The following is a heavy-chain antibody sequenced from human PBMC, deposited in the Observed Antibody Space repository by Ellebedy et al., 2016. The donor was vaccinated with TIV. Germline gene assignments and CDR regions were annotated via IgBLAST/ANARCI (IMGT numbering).Heavy chain of an antibody. J-gene: IGHJ4*02. Sequence: SETLSLXXTVSGGSISSYYWSWIRQPPGKGLEWIGYIYYSGSTNYNPSLKSRVTISVDKSKNQFSLKLSSVTAADTAVYYCARDRDDYGGDPEPLDYWGQGTLVTVSS. D-gene: IGHD4-23*01. CDR1: GGSISSYY. CDR3: ARDRDDYGGDPEPLDY. V-gene: IGHV4-59*12. CDR2: IYYSGST.